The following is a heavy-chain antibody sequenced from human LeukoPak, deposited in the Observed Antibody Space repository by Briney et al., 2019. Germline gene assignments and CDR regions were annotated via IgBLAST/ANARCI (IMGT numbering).Heavy chain of an antibody. CDR2: ISAYNGNT. V-gene: IGHV1-18*01. CDR3: ARGRDYSNYGALDY. CDR1: GYTFTSYG. D-gene: IGHD4-11*01. J-gene: IGHJ4*02. Sequence: ASVKVSCKASGYTFTSYGISWVRQAPGQGLEWMGWISAYNGNTNYAQKLQGRATMTTDTSTSTAYMELRSLRSDDTAVYYCARGRDYSNYGALDYWGQGTLVTVSS.